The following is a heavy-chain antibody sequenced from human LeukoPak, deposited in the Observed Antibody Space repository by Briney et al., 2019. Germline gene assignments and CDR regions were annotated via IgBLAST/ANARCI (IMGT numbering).Heavy chain of an antibody. CDR1: GYSISSGYY. J-gene: IGHJ5*02. CDR3: ARHAVYYYGSGSLWFDP. D-gene: IGHD3-10*01. CDR2: IYHSGST. V-gene: IGHV4-38-2*02. Sequence: SETLSLTCTVSGYSISSGYYWGWIRQPPGKGLEWIGSIYHSGSTYYNPSLKSRVTISVDTSKNQFSLKLSSVTAADTAVYYCARHAVYYYGSGSLWFDPWGQGTLVTVSS.